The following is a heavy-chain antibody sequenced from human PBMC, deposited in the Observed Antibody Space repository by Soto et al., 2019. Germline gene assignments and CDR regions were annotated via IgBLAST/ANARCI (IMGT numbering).Heavy chain of an antibody. V-gene: IGHV1-69*01. D-gene: IGHD3-10*01. CDR1: GGTSNNYA. Sequence: QVQLVQSGAEVKTPGSSVKVSCRASGGTSNNYADTWVRQAPGHGLEWMGGIIAYFGTATYAHKFRGRLTITADDSTRTNYMDLRSPTTDDTAIYYCAKLLGPGSYYDDDYWGQGTLVTVSS. J-gene: IGHJ4*02. CDR3: AKLLGPGSYYDDDY. CDR2: IIAYFGTA.